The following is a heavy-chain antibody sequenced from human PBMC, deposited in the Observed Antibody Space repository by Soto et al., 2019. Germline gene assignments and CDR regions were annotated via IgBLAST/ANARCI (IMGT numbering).Heavy chain of an antibody. J-gene: IGHJ5*02. CDR1: GFTFSSYS. V-gene: IGHV3-21*01. CDR2: ISSSSSYI. CDR3: ARDTLVDTAMVVGWFDP. D-gene: IGHD5-18*01. Sequence: AGGSLRLSCAASGFTFSSYSMNWVRQAPGKGLEWVSSISSSSSYIYYADSVKGRFTISRDNAKNSLYLQMNSLRAEDTAVYYCARDTLVDTAMVVGWFDPWGQGTLVTVSS.